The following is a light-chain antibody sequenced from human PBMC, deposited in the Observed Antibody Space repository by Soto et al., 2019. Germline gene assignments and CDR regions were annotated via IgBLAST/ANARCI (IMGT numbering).Light chain of an antibody. CDR1: QSVSSY. CDR2: DAS. V-gene: IGKV3-11*01. CDR3: NQRCNWPPIT. Sequence: VVTQTPAPLSWAQGKRATVPCRSSQSVSSYLAWYQQKPGQAPRLLIYDASNRATGIPARFCGSGSGTGFTLTISGLEPEDFAVCYCNQRCNWPPITFGQGTRLEI. J-gene: IGKJ5*01.